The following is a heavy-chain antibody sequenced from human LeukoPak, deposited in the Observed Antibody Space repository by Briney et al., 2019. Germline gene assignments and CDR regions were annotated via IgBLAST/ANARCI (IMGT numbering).Heavy chain of an antibody. CDR3: ARDFENSSGWYPDY. D-gene: IGHD6-19*01. CDR1: GFTFSSYA. J-gene: IGHJ4*02. V-gene: IGHV3-30-3*01. CDR2: ISYDGSNK. Sequence: PGGSLRLSCAASGFTFSSYAMSWVRQAPGKGLEWVAVISYDGSNKYYADSVKGRFTISRDNSKNTLYLQMNSLRAEDTAVYYCARDFENSSGWYPDYWGQGTLVTVSS.